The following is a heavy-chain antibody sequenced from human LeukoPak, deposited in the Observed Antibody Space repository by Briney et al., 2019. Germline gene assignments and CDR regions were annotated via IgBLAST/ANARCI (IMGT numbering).Heavy chain of an antibody. V-gene: IGHV4-39*07. Sequence: SETLSLTCTVSGGSISTSNYYWGWIRQPPGKGLEWIGEINHSGSTNYNPSLKSRVTISVDTSKNQFSLKLSSVTAADTAVYYCARRWTYYYDSSAPSGFDYWGQGTLVTVSS. J-gene: IGHJ4*02. D-gene: IGHD3-22*01. CDR3: ARRWTYYYDSSAPSGFDY. CDR1: GGSISTSNYY. CDR2: INHSGST.